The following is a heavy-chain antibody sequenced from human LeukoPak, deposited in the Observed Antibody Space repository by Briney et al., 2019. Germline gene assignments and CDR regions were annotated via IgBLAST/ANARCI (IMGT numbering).Heavy chain of an antibody. CDR1: GFTFSSHS. Sequence: GGSLRLSCAASGFTFSSHSMNWVRQAPGKGLEWVSSISSSSSYIYYADSVKGRFTISRDNAKNSLYLQMNSLRAEDTAVYYCELLWFGEAFDIWGQGTMVTVYS. V-gene: IGHV3-21*01. J-gene: IGHJ3*02. D-gene: IGHD3-10*01. CDR2: ISSSSSYI. CDR3: ELLWFGEAFDI.